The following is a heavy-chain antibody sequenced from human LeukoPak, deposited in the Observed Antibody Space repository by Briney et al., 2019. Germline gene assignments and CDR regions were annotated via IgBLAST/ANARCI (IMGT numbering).Heavy chain of an antibody. J-gene: IGHJ3*02. Sequence: SETLPLTCTVSGGSISSYYWSWIRQPAGKGLEWIGRIYTSGSTNYNPSLKSRVTMSVDTSKNQFSLKLSSVTAADTAVYYCARDWGSGSYDAFDIWGQGTMVTVSS. CDR2: IYTSGST. CDR3: ARDWGSGSYDAFDI. CDR1: GGSISSYY. D-gene: IGHD3-10*01. V-gene: IGHV4-4*07.